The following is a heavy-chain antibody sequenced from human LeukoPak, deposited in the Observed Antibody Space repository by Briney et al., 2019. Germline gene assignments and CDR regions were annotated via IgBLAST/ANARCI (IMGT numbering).Heavy chain of an antibody. V-gene: IGHV3-21*01. CDR3: ARGFRAFDF. Sequence: GGSLRLSCAASGFTFSSHTMNWVRQAPGKGLEWVSSISSTSTSIHHADSVKGRFTISRDNTENSLYLQMDSLRAEDTAVYYCARGFRAFDFWAQGTMVTVSS. CDR1: GFTFSSHT. CDR2: ISSTSTSI. J-gene: IGHJ3*01.